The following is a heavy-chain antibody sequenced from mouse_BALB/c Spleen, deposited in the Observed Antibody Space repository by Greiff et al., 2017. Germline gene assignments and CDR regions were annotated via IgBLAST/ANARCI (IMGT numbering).Heavy chain of an antibody. CDR2: ISDGGSYT. CDR3: ARGPWFAY. J-gene: IGHJ3*01. V-gene: IGHV5-4*02. CDR1: GFTFSDYY. Sequence: EVKLVESGGGLVKPGGSLKLSCAASGFTFSDYYMSWVRQTPEKRLEWVATISDGGSYTYYPDSVKGRFTISRDNAKNNLYLQMSSLKSEDTAMYYCARGPWFAYWGQGTLVTVSA.